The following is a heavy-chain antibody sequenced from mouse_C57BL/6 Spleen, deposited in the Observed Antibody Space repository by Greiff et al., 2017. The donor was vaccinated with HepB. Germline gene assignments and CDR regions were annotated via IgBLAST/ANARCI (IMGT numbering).Heavy chain of an antibody. CDR1: GYAFTNYL. CDR2: INPGSGGT. CDR3: ARAGYYGSRGPLFDY. J-gene: IGHJ2*01. D-gene: IGHD1-1*01. Sequence: VQLQQSGAELVRPGPSVKVSCKASGYAFTNYLIEWVKQRPGQGLEWIGVINPGSGGTNYNEKFKGKATLTADKSSSTAYMQLSSLTSEDSAVYFWARAGYYGSRGPLFDYWGQGTTLTVSS. V-gene: IGHV1-54*01.